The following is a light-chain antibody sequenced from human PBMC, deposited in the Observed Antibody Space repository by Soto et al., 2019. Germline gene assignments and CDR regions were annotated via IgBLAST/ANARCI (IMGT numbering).Light chain of an antibody. CDR2: KVS. CDR1: SSDVGSYNY. CDR3: SSYTSISTRV. J-gene: IGLJ3*02. V-gene: IGLV2-14*01. Sequence: QSALHQPASVAGSPGPAITISCTGTSSDVGSYNYVSWYQQHPGKAPKLMIYKVSNRPSGVSNRFSGSKSGNTASLTISGLQAEDEANYYCSSYTSISTRVFGGGTQRTVL.